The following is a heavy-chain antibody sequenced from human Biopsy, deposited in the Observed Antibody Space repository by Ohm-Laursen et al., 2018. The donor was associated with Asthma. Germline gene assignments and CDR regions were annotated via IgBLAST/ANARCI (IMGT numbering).Heavy chain of an antibody. V-gene: IGHV3-30-3*01. Sequence: SLRLSCTATGFTFRSYAMHWVRQAPGKGLEWVAVGGSYYDGGLKYYADSVNGRFTVSRDDSKNTLYLQMNSLRPDDTAVYYCTRDVMEWYLPAFDFRGQGTLVTVSS. J-gene: IGHJ4*02. CDR2: GGSYYDGGLK. CDR3: TRDVMEWYLPAFDF. CDR1: GFTFRSYA. D-gene: IGHD3-3*01.